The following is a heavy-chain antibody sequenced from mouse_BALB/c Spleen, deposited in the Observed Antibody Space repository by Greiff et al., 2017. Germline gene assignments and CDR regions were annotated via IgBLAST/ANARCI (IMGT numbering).Heavy chain of an antibody. CDR3: ARYIYYGSSPYFDY. CDR2: ISYSGST. CDR1: GYSITSDYA. J-gene: IGHJ2*01. D-gene: IGHD1-1*01. Sequence: EVQLVESGPGLVKPSQSLSLTCTVTGYSITSDYAWNWIRQFPGNKLEWMGYISYSGSTSYNPSLKSRISITRDTSKNQFFLQLNSVTTEDTATYYCARYIYYGSSPYFDYWGQGTTLTVSS. V-gene: IGHV3-2*02.